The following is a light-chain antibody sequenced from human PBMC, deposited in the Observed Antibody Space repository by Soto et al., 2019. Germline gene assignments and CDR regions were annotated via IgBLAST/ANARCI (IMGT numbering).Light chain of an antibody. V-gene: IGKV3-20*01. Sequence: EIESTQSPCALSLSPGERATLSCRASQSVSSSSLAWYQQKPGQAPRLLIYGASSRATGIPDRFSGSGSGTDFTLTISSLEPEDFAVYYCQQDNNCPRTFGEGTKVDIK. J-gene: IGKJ4*02. CDR2: GAS. CDR3: QQDNNCPRT. CDR1: QSVSSSS.